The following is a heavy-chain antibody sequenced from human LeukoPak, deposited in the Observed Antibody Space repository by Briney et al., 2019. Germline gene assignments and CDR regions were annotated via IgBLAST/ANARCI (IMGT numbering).Heavy chain of an antibody. V-gene: IGHV4-34*01. D-gene: IGHD3-22*01. CDR1: GGSFSGYY. J-gene: IGHJ4*02. CDR2: INHSGST. Sequence: SETLSLTCAVYGGSFSGYYWSWIRQPPGKGLEWIGEINHSGSTNYNPSLKSRVTISVDTSKNQFSLKLSSVTAADTAVYYCARVLWGSGYYWFDYWGQGTLVTVSS. CDR3: ARVLWGSGYYWFDY.